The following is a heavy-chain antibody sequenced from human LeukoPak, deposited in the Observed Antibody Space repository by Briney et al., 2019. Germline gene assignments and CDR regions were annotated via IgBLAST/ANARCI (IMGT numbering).Heavy chain of an antibody. D-gene: IGHD2-2*01. V-gene: IGHV3-20*04. J-gene: IGHJ4*02. CDR1: GFAFDEHG. CDR2: INWSGGST. Sequence: GGSLGLSCTASGFAFDEHGMSWVRQVPGKGLECVSGINWSGGSTGYADPLRGRFTISRDNAKNSLYLQMDSLRAEDTALYYCASAPITSPFYFDYWGQGTRVIVSS. CDR3: ASAPITSPFYFDY.